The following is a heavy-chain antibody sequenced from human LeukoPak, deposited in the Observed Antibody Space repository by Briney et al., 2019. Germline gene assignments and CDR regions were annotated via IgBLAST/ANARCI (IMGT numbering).Heavy chain of an antibody. D-gene: IGHD3-22*01. CDR3: ARDSKRVYDSSGYYSL. CDR2: ISAYNGNT. Sequence: ASVKVSCKASGYTFPIYGIRWVRQAHGQGLEWMGWISAYNGNTNYAQKLQGRVTMTTDTSTSTAYMELRSLRSDDTAVYYCARDSKRVYDSSGYYSLWGQGTLVTVSS. V-gene: IGHV1-18*01. CDR1: GYTFPIYG. J-gene: IGHJ4*02.